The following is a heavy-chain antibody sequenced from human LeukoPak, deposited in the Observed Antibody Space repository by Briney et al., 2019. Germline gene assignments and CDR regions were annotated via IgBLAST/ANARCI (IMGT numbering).Heavy chain of an antibody. V-gene: IGHV3-7*01. CDR3: ASASPAADY. Sequence: PGGSLRLSCAASGFTFSRFWMSWVRQAPGKGLEWVANINQAGSEKYYVDSVKGRFTISRDNAKNSLYLLMNSPRAEDTAVYYCASASPAADYWGQGTLVTVSS. CDR2: INQAGSEK. D-gene: IGHD2-2*01. CDR1: GFTFSRFW. J-gene: IGHJ4*02.